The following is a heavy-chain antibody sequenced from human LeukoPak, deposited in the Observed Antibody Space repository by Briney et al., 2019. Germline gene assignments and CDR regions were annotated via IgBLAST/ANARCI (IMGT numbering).Heavy chain of an antibody. J-gene: IGHJ6*02. CDR2: IYYSGST. CDR3: ARDPSPTVTPEGHYYYYGMDV. D-gene: IGHD4-17*01. CDR1: GGSFSGYF. Sequence: PSETLSLTCAVYGGSFSGYFWSWFRQPPGMGLEWIGYIYYSGSTNYNPSLKSRVTISVDTSKNQFSLKLSSVTAADTAVYYCARDPSPTVTPEGHYYYYGMDVWGQGTTVTVSS. V-gene: IGHV4-59*01.